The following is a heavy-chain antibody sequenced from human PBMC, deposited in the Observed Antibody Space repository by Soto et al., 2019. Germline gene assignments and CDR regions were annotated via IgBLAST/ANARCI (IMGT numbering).Heavy chain of an antibody. CDR3: ARDRFGVTRNLYYYYGMDV. V-gene: IGHV3-33*01. Sequence: GGSLRLSCAASGFTFSSYGMHWVRQAPGKGLEWVAVIWYDGSNKYYADSVKGRFTISRDNSKNTLYLQMNSLRAEDTAVYYCARDRFGVTRNLYYYYGMDVWGQGTTVTVSS. D-gene: IGHD3-16*01. CDR2: IWYDGSNK. CDR1: GFTFSSYG. J-gene: IGHJ6*02.